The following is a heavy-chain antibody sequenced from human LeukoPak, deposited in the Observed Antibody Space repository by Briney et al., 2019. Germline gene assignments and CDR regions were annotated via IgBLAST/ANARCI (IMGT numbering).Heavy chain of an antibody. CDR1: GYXFTDYY. CDR2: INLNSGDT. J-gene: IGHJ5*02. CDR3: ARSYFDVLTNYYMWLAP. Sequence: ASVKVSCKASGYXFTDYYIHWVRQAPGQGLEWMGWINLNSGDTYYAQNFQDRVTMTGDTSISTAYLELSSLRSDDTAVFYCARSYFDVLTNYYMWLAPWGQGTLVTVSS. D-gene: IGHD3-9*01. V-gene: IGHV1-2*02.